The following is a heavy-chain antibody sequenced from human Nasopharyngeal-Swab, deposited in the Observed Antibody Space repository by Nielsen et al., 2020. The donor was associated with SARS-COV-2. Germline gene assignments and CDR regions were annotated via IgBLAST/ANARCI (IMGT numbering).Heavy chain of an antibody. V-gene: IGHV1-3*01. CDR2: INAGNGNT. D-gene: IGHD6-13*01. CDR3: ARDLWSSSSWYALELSRGIDP. Sequence: WVRQAPGQGLEWMGRINAGNGNTKYSQKFQGRVTITRDTSASTAYMELSSLRSEDTAVYYCARDLWSSSSWYALELSRGIDPWGQGTLVTVSS. J-gene: IGHJ5*02.